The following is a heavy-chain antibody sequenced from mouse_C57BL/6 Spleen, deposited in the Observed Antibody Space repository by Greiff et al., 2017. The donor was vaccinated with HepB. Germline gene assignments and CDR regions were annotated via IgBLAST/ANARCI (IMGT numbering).Heavy chain of an antibody. CDR3: ASRYYGSRGYYFDY. Sequence: VQLKESGPGLVKPSQSLSLTCSVTGYSITSGYYWNWIRQFPGNKLEWMGYISYDGSNNYNPSLKNRISITRDTSKNQFFLKLNSVTTEDTATYYCASRYYGSRGYYFDYWGQGTTLTVSS. D-gene: IGHD1-1*01. V-gene: IGHV3-6*01. CDR2: ISYDGSN. CDR1: GYSITSGYY. J-gene: IGHJ2*01.